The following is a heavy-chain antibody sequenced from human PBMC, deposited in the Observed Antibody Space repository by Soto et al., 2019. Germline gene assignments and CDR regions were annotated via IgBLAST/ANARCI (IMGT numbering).Heavy chain of an antibody. CDR1: GGSFSGYY. J-gene: IGHJ6*02. D-gene: IGHD3-10*01. CDR3: ARGSSTMVRGVNYYYYGMDV. Sequence: SETLSLTCAVYGGSFSGYYWSWIRQPPGKGLEWIGEINHSGSTNYNPSLKSRVTISVDTSKNQFSLKLSSVTAADTAVYYCARGSSTMVRGVNYYYYGMDVWGQGTTVTV. CDR2: INHSGST. V-gene: IGHV4-34*01.